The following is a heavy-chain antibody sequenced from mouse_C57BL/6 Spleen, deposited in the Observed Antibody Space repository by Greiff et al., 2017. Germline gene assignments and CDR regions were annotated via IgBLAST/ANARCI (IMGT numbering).Heavy chain of an antibody. D-gene: IGHD1-1*01. CDR1: GFTFSDYG. J-gene: IGHJ1*03. CDR3: ARGYYGSSYVDYWYFDV. V-gene: IGHV5-17*01. Sequence: EVMLVESGGGLVKPGGSLKHSCAASGFTFSDYGMHWVRQAPEKGLEWVAYISSGSSTIYYADTVKGRFTISRDNAKNTLFLQMTSLRSEDTAMYYCARGYYGSSYVDYWYFDVWGTGTTVTVSS. CDR2: ISSGSSTI.